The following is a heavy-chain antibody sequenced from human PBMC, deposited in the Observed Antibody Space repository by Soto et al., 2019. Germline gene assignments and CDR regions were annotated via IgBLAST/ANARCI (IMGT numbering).Heavy chain of an antibody. CDR3: AREASVLIPAAQPSRFDS. Sequence: ASVKVSCKGFGYSFMKYGINWVRQAPGQGLEWVGWISPYSGYTHSAQKFHGRLTLTTDTAASTAYMELRILRSADAALYYCAREASVLIPAAQPSRFDSWGQGTLVTVSS. D-gene: IGHD2-2*01. CDR2: ISPYSGYT. V-gene: IGHV1-18*01. J-gene: IGHJ4*02. CDR1: GYSFMKYG.